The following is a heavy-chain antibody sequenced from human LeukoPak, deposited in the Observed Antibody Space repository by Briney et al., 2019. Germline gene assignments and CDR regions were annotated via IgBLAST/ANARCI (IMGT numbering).Heavy chain of an antibody. CDR1: GGSISSYY. D-gene: IGHD2-2*01. CDR2: IYYSGST. Sequence: SETLSLTCTVSGGSISSYYWSWIRQPPGKGLEWIGYIYYSGSTNYNPSLKSRVTISVDTSKNQFPLKLSSVTAADTAVYYCARDTADPGYYYYMDVGGKGTTVTVSS. J-gene: IGHJ6*03. V-gene: IGHV4-59*01. CDR3: ARDTADPGYYYYMDV.